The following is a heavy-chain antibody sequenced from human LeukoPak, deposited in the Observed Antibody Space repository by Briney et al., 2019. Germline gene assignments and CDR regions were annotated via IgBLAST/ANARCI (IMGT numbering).Heavy chain of an antibody. CDR1: GGSFSGYY. CDR3: ARRYSSSWYDRTDDY. CDR2: INYSGST. V-gene: IGHV4-34*01. Sequence: SETLSLTCAVYGGSFSGYYWSWIRQPPGKGLEWIGEINYSGSTNYNPSLKSRVTISVDTSKNQFSLKLSSVTAEDMAVYYCARRYSSSWYDRTDDYWGQEPLVTVSS. D-gene: IGHD6-13*01. J-gene: IGHJ4*02.